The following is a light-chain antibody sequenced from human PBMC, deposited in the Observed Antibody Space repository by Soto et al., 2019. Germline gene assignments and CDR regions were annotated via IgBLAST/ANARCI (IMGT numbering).Light chain of an antibody. Sequence: EIVLTQSPATLSLSPGERATLSCRASQSVNSNLAWYQQKPGQAPRLLIFDASNMATGIPARFSGSGSGTDFTLTISSLEPEDFAVYYCQQRSHWPPYTFGQGTKLEIK. CDR2: DAS. CDR3: QQRSHWPPYT. V-gene: IGKV3-11*01. J-gene: IGKJ2*01. CDR1: QSVNSN.